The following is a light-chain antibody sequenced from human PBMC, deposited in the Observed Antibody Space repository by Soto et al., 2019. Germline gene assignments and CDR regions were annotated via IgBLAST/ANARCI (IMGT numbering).Light chain of an antibody. Sequence: SVLAQPASVSGSPGQSISISCTGTSSDVGDYNYVSWYQQHPGKAPKVMIFEVSHRPSGVSNRFSGYKSCNTASLTISGLQAEDEADYYCGPYRSSSPYVFGTGTKLTVX. CDR1: SSDVGDYNY. V-gene: IGLV2-14*01. CDR3: GPYRSSSPYV. J-gene: IGLJ1*01. CDR2: EVS.